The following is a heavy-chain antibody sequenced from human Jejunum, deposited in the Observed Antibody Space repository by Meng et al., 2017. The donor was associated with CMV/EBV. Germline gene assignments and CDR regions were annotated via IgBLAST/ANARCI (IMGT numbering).Heavy chain of an antibody. J-gene: IGHJ6*02. CDR3: AKDKRGGFYDGMDV. D-gene: IGHD6-25*01. CDR1: GFKFDEYA. Sequence: GFKFDEYAMHWVRQAPGKGLEWVSGLTWNSGNIGYADSVKGRFTISRDNAKNSLYLQMNSLRPEDTALYFCAKDKRGGFYDGMDVWGQGTTVTVSS. CDR2: LTWNSGNI. V-gene: IGHV3-9*01.